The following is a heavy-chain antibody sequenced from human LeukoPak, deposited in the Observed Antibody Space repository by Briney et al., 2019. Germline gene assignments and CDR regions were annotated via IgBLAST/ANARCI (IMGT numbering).Heavy chain of an antibody. CDR2: INHRGST. J-gene: IGHJ4*02. D-gene: IGHD2-21*01. CDR3: ARGVGIRDNY. CDR1: GGSFSGYY. Sequence: SETLSLTCAVYGGSFSGYYWSWIRQPPGKGLEWIGEINHRGSTNHNPSLKSRVTISVDTSKNQFSLKLSSVTAADTAVYYCARGVGIRDNYWGQGTLVTVSS. V-gene: IGHV4-34*01.